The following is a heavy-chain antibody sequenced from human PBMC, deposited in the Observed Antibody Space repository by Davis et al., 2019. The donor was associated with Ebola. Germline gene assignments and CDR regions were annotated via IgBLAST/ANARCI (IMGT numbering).Heavy chain of an antibody. J-gene: IGHJ6*02. Sequence: AASVKVSCKASGYTFTSYYMHWVRQAPGQGLEWMGIINPSGGSTSYAQKFQGRVTMTRDTSISTAYMELSRLRSDDTAVYYCAREVVTYNYYYYGMDVWGQGTTVTVSS. D-gene: IGHD3-22*01. CDR3: AREVVTYNYYYYGMDV. CDR1: GYTFTSYY. CDR2: INPSGGST. V-gene: IGHV1-46*01.